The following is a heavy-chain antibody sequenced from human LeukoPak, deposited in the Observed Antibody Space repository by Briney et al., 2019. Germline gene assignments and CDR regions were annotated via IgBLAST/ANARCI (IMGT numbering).Heavy chain of an antibody. CDR2: INHSGST. CDR1: GGSFSGYY. D-gene: IGHD6-6*01. CDR3: ARHSSRRFAARRFFDY. V-gene: IGHV4-34*01. Sequence: SETLSLTCAVYGGSFSGYYWSWIRQPPGKGLEWIGEINHSGSTNYNPSLKSRVTISVDTSKNQFSLKLSSVTAADTAVYYCARHSSRRFAARRFFDYWGQGTLVTVSS. J-gene: IGHJ4*02.